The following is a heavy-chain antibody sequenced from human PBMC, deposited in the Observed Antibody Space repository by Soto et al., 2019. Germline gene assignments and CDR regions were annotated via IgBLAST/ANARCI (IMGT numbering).Heavy chain of an antibody. J-gene: IGHJ6*03. CDR1: GYSFTSYW. Sequence: PGESLKISCKGSGYSFTSYWIGWVRQMPGKGLEWMGIIYPGDSDTRYSPSFQGQVTISADRSISTAYLQWSSLKASDTAMYYCASRHYGSGSYPRPYYTEVWGKGTLVNVSS. CDR3: ASRHYGSGSYPRPYYTEV. D-gene: IGHD3-10*01. CDR2: IYPGDSDT. V-gene: IGHV5-51*01.